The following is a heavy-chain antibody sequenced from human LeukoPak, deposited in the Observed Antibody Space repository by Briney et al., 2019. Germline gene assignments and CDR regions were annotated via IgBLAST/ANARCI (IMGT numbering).Heavy chain of an antibody. CDR2: ISGDGGST. D-gene: IGHD2-2*01. Sequence: PGGSLRPSCAASGFTFDDYAMHWVRQAPGKGLEWVSLISGDGGSTYYADSVKGRFTISRDNSKNSLYLQMNSLRTEDTALYYCAKVGCSSTSCYVGWEGEFDYWGQGTLVTVSS. CDR3: AKVGCSSTSCYVGWEGEFDY. V-gene: IGHV3-43*02. J-gene: IGHJ4*02. CDR1: GFTFDDYA.